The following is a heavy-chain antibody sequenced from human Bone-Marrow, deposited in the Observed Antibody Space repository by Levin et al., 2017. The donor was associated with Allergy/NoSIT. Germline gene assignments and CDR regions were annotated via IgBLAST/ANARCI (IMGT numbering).Heavy chain of an antibody. V-gene: IGHV3-23*01. J-gene: IGHJ4*02. Sequence: GESLKISCAASGFTFSSYVMTWVRQGPGKGLEWVSTISGSGGSTYYADSVKGRFTISRDNSKDTLYLQMNSLRAEDPAVYYCAKDRITMSDYWGQGTLVTVSS. CDR2: ISGSGGST. CDR3: AKDRITMSDY. D-gene: IGHD3-22*01. CDR1: GFTFSSYV.